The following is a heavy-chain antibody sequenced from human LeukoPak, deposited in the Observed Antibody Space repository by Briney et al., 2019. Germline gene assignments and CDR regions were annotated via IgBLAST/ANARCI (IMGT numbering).Heavy chain of an antibody. CDR2: INPSGGST. J-gene: IGHJ5*02. V-gene: IGHV1-46*01. Sequence: ASVKVSCKASGYTSTSYYMHWVRRAPGQGLEWMGIINPSGGSTSYAQKFQGRVTMTRDMSTSTVYMELSSLRSEDTAVYYCARAAMACSSTSCYWVRWFDPWGQGTLVTVSS. CDR1: GYTSTSYY. D-gene: IGHD2-2*01. CDR3: ARAAMACSSTSCYWVRWFDP.